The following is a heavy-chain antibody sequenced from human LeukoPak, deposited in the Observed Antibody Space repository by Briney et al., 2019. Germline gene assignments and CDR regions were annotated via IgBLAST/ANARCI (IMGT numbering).Heavy chain of an antibody. V-gene: IGHV3-30*18. CDR3: AKDLSSGSRRAY. Sequence: PGGSLRPSCAASGFTFSSYGMLWDRQAPGKGLEWVAVISYDGSNKYYADSVKGRFTISRDNSKNTLYLQMNSLRAEDTGVYYCAKDLSSGSRRAYWGQGTLVTVSS. D-gene: IGHD6-19*01. J-gene: IGHJ4*02. CDR2: ISYDGSNK. CDR1: GFTFSSYG.